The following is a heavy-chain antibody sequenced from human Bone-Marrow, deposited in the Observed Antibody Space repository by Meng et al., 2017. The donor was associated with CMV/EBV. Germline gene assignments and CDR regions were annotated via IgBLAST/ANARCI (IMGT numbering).Heavy chain of an antibody. CDR3: ARHTTIIGPPEDYYYYYGMDV. V-gene: IGHV4-39*01. J-gene: IGHJ6*02. Sequence: SETLSLTCTVSGVSISSSSYYWGWIRQPPGKGLEWIGSIYYSGSTYYNPSLKSRVTISVDTSKNQFSLKLSSVTAADTAVYYCARHTTIIGPPEDYYYYYGMDVWGQGTTVTVSS. CDR2: IYYSGST. D-gene: IGHD3-3*01. CDR1: GVSISSSSYY.